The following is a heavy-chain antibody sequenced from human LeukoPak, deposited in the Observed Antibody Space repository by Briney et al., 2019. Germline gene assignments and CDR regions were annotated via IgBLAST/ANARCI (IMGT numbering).Heavy chain of an antibody. D-gene: IGHD1-26*01. CDR1: GGSISSYY. V-gene: IGHV4-59*08. Sequence: SETLSLTCTVSGGSISSYYWSWIRQPPGKGLEWIGYIYYSGSTNYNPSLKSRVTISVDTSKNQFSLKLSSVTAADTAVYYCARHAVGGLSWFDPWGQGTLVTVSS. CDR2: IYYSGST. CDR3: ARHAVGGLSWFDP. J-gene: IGHJ5*02.